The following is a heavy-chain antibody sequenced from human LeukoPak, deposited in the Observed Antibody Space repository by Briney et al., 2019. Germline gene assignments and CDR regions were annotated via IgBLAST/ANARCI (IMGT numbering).Heavy chain of an antibody. Sequence: VKISCKASGGTFSSHAISWVRQAPGQGLEWMGGIIPIFGTANYAQKFQGRVTITADESTSTAYMELSSLRSEDTAVYYCARGTPLDRVSHYNWFDPWGQGTLVTVSS. CDR1: GGTFSSHA. CDR3: ARGTPLDRVSHYNWFDP. CDR2: IIPIFGTA. D-gene: IGHD1-1*01. J-gene: IGHJ5*02. V-gene: IGHV1-69*01.